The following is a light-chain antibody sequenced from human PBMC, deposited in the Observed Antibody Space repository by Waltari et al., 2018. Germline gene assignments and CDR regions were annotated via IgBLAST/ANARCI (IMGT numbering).Light chain of an antibody. J-gene: IGKJ1*01. V-gene: IGKV3-15*01. CDR3: QQYNNWPRT. CDR1: QSVSSN. CDR2: GAS. Sequence: EIVMTQSPATLSVSPGELATLSCRASQSVSSNLAWYQQKPGQAPRLLVYGASTRATGIPARFSGSGSGTEFTLTISSMQSEDFAVYNCQQYNNWPRTFGHGTKVEIK.